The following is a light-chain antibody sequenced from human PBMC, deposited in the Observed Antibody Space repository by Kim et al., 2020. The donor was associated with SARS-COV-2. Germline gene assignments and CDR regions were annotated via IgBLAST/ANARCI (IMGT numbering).Light chain of an antibody. CDR1: QSVRSSY. J-gene: IGKJ1*01. Sequence: SAGERATLSCRASQSVRSSYLAWYQQKPGQAPRLLIYGASSRATGIPDRFSGSGSGTDFTLTISRLEPEDFAVYYCQYYSSSSLTFGQGTKVDIK. CDR2: GAS. V-gene: IGKV3-20*01. CDR3: QYYSSSSLT.